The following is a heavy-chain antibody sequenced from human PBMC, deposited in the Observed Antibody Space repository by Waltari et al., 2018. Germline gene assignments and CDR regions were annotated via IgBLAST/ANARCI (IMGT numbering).Heavy chain of an antibody. V-gene: IGHV3-23*01. J-gene: IGHJ4*02. CDR2: VSGGGEKT. CDR1: GFAFGNHA. Sequence: DVQLLESGGALVQPGGSLRLSCAASGFAFGNHAMGWVRQAPGKGLEWIAAVSGGGEKTFHADFLRGRFTISRDNSKSTVDLQMNSLRVEDTAIYYCAKEIYTTGVVTNFDYWGQGTLVTVSS. D-gene: IGHD3-3*01. CDR3: AKEIYTTGVVTNFDY.